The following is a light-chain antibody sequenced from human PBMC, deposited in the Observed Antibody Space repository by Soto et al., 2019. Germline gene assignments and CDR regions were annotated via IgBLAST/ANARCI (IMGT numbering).Light chain of an antibody. V-gene: IGLV2-14*01. CDR2: EVS. Sequence: QSALTQPASVSGSPGQSITISCTGTSSDVGAYNFVSWYQQYPGKAPKLMIYEVSNRPLGVSNRFSGSKAGNTASLSISGLQAEDEADYYCSSYTTRSNWVFGGGTKLTVL. CDR1: SSDVGAYNF. CDR3: SSYTTRSNWV. J-gene: IGLJ3*02.